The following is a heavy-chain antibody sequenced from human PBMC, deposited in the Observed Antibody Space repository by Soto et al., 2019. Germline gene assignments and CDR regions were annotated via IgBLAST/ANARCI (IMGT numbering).Heavy chain of an antibody. J-gene: IGHJ6*02. Sequence: GASVKVSCKASGGTFSSYAISWVRQAPGQGLEWMGGIIPIFGTANYAQKFQGRVTITADKSTSTAYMELSSLRSEDTAVYYCARGEAYGGNSLRSPDYYYYYGMDVWGQGTTVTVSS. D-gene: IGHD4-17*01. CDR1: GGTFSSYA. CDR2: IIPIFGTA. CDR3: ARGEAYGGNSLRSPDYYYYYGMDV. V-gene: IGHV1-69*06.